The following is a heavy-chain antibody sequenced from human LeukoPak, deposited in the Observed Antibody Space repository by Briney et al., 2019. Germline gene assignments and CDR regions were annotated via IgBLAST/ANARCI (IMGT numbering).Heavy chain of an antibody. CDR1: GGSISTDNYS. D-gene: IGHD1-1*01. Sequence: PSQTLSLTCTVSGGSISTDNYSWNWIRQPPGKGLEWIAFTYYSGFTSYNPSLKSRVTISVDTSKNQFSLKLTSVTAADTAVYFCARVRWQLGNAFDIWGQGTLVSVSS. J-gene: IGHJ3*02. CDR3: ARVRWQLGNAFDI. CDR2: TYYSGFT. V-gene: IGHV4-30-4*01.